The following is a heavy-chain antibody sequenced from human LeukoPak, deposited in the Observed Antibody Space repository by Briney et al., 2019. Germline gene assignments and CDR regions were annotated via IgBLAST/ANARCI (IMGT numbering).Heavy chain of an antibody. CDR1: GFTFSSYW. Sequence: SGGSLRLSCAASGFTFSSYWMSWVRQAPGKGLEWVASIKQDGSEKYSVDSVKGRFTISRDNAKNSLYLQMNLLRAGAPAFYSCARGEVVVAATSVNYYSVMDVWGEGTTVTVS. D-gene: IGHD2-15*01. CDR2: IKQDGSEK. CDR3: ARGEVVVAATSVNYYSVMDV. J-gene: IGHJ6*02. V-gene: IGHV3-7*05.